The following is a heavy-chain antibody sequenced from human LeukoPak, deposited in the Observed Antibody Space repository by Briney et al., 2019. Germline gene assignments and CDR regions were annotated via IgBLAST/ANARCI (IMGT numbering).Heavy chain of an antibody. V-gene: IGHV3-23*01. D-gene: IGHD3-22*01. CDR3: AKVRTRYDSSGYVDY. J-gene: IGHJ4*02. CDR2: ISGSGGST. Sequence: PGGSLRLSCAASGFTFSSYAMSWVRQAPGKGLEWVSAISGSGGSTYYADSVKGRFTISRDNSKNTLCLQMNSLRAEDTAVYYCAKVRTRYDSSGYVDYWGQGTLVTVSS. CDR1: GFTFSSYA.